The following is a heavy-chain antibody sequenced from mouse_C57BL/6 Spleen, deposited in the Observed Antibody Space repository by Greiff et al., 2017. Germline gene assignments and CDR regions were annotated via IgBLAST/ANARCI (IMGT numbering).Heavy chain of an antibody. J-gene: IGHJ1*03. Sequence: QVQLQQPGAELVRPGSSVKLSCKASGYTFTSYWMHWVKQRPIQGLEGIGNIDPSDSETHYNQKFKDKATLTVDKSSSTAYMQLSSLTSEDSAVYYCASHYYYGSSYGGPYWYFDVWGTGTTVTVSS. D-gene: IGHD1-1*01. CDR2: IDPSDSET. CDR3: ASHYYYGSSYGGPYWYFDV. V-gene: IGHV1-52*01. CDR1: GYTFTSYW.